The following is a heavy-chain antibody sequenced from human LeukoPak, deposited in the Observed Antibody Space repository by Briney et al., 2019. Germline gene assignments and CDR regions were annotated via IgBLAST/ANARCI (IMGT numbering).Heavy chain of an antibody. Sequence: SETLSLTCTVSGYSISSGYYWGWIRQPPGKGLEWIGSIYYSGSTYYNPSLKSRVTISVDTSKNQFSVKLSSVTAADTAVYYCARHPDYYYYYMDVWGKGTTVTVSS. V-gene: IGHV4-38-2*02. CDR1: GYSISSGYY. CDR3: ARHPDYYYYYMDV. CDR2: IYYSGST. J-gene: IGHJ6*03.